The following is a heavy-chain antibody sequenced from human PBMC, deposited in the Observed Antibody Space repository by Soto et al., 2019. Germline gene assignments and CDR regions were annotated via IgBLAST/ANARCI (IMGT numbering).Heavy chain of an antibody. CDR1: GDSISSGAYY. CDR2: VHYSGNT. J-gene: IGHJ4*02. V-gene: IGHV4-31*03. Sequence: QVQLQESGPGLVTPSQTLSLSCTVSGDSISSGAYYWSWVRRFPGKGLEWIGYVHYSGNTFYTPSLKSRLSLSLDTSQNQFSLNLNSVTAADTAVYYCAASRKGGWTCDYWGQGTLVTVAS. CDR3: AASRKGGWTCDY. D-gene: IGHD6-19*01.